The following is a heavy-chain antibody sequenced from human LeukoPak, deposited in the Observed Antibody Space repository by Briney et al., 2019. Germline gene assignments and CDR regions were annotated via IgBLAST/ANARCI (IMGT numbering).Heavy chain of an antibody. J-gene: IGHJ4*02. CDR3: ARPGELFNY. CDR2: INSDGSST. Sequence: PGGSLRLSCAASGFTFSSYWMHWVRQAPGEGLVWVSRINSDGSSTNYADSVKARFTISRDNAKNTLYLQMNSLRAEDTAMYYCARPGELFNYWGQGTLVTVSS. D-gene: IGHD3-10*01. V-gene: IGHV3-74*01. CDR1: GFTFSSYW.